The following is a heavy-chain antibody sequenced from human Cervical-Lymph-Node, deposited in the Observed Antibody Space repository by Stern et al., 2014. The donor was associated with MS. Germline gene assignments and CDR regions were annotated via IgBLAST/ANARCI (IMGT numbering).Heavy chain of an antibody. Sequence: MQLVESEAEVKKPGSSVKVSCKASGGTFSSYAISWVRKAHGPGLEWMGGIIPIFGTANYAQKFQGRVTITADESTSTAYMELSSLRSEDAAVYYCARGELKEGLVRGMDVWGQGTTVTVSS. D-gene: IGHD1-26*01. CDR1: GGTFSSYA. CDR2: IIPIFGTA. V-gene: IGHV1-69*01. J-gene: IGHJ6*02. CDR3: ARGELKEGLVRGMDV.